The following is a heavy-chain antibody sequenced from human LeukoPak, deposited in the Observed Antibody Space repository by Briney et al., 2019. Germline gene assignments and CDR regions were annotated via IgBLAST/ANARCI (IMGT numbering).Heavy chain of an antibody. CDR3: ARTMWFGELLDY. CDR2: INPNSGGT. J-gene: IGHJ4*02. D-gene: IGHD3-10*01. V-gene: IGHV1-2*06. CDR1: GYTFTGYY. Sequence: ASVKVSCKAPGYTFTGYYMHWVRQAPGQGLEWMGRINPNSGGTNYAQKFQGRVTMTRDTSISTAYMELSRLRSDDTAVYYCARTMWFGELLDYWGQGTLVTVSS.